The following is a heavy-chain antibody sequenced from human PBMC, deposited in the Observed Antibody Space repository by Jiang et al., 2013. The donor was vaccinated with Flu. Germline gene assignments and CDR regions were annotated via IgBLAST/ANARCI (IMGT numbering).Heavy chain of an antibody. Sequence: TSYAMNWVRQAPGQGLEWMGWINTNTGNPTYAQGFTGRFVFSLDTSVSTAYLQISSLKAEDTAVYYCARGSEAVAWWGGYWGQGTLVTVSS. CDR3: ARGSEAVAWWGGY. V-gene: IGHV7-4-1*02. J-gene: IGHJ4*02. CDR2: INTNTGNP. CDR1: TSYA. D-gene: IGHD6-19*01.